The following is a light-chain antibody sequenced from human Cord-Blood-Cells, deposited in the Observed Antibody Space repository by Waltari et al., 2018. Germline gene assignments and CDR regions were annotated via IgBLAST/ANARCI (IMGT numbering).Light chain of an antibody. CDR1: SSNIGAGSG. CDR3: QSYDSSLSGVV. J-gene: IGLJ2*01. Sequence: QSVLTQPPSVSGAPGQRVTTSCTGSSSNIGAGSGVHWYQQLPGTAPKLLIYGNSNRPSGVPDRFSGSKSGTSASLAITGLQAEDEADYYCQSYDSSLSGVVFGGGTKLTVL. CDR2: GNS. V-gene: IGLV1-40*01.